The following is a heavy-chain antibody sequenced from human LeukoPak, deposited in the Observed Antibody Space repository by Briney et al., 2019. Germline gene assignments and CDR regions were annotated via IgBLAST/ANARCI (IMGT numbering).Heavy chain of an antibody. CDR1: GYRFTSYW. J-gene: IGHJ5*02. Sequence: GESLKISCKGSGYRFTSYWIGGVRQLPGKGLEWMGIIYPGDSDTRYSPSFQGQVTISADKSISTAYLQWSSLKASDTAMYYCARRGWGGYDTNWFDPWGQGTLVTVSS. CDR3: ARRGWGGYDTNWFDP. D-gene: IGHD5-12*01. V-gene: IGHV5-51*01. CDR2: IYPGDSDT.